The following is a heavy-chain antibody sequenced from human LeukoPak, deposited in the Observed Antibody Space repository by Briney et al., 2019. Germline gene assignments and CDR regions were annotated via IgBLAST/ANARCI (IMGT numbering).Heavy chain of an antibody. J-gene: IGHJ4*02. CDR2: IYYSGST. D-gene: IGHD3-22*01. V-gene: IGHV4-39*01. CDR1: GGSISSSSYY. Sequence: SETLSLTCTVSGGSISSSSYYWGWIRQPPGKGLEWIGSIYYSGSTYYNPSLKSRVTISVDTSKNQFSLKLSSVTAADTAVYYCARHVGSGYYYAFDYWGQGTLVTVSS. CDR3: ARHVGSGYYYAFDY.